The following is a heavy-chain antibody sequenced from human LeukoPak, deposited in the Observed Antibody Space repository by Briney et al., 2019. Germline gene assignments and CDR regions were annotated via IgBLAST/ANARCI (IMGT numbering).Heavy chain of an antibody. V-gene: IGHV3-74*01. CDR3: ARTLVGASSKDPDY. D-gene: IGHD1-26*01. CDR1: GFTFSSHW. J-gene: IGHJ4*02. CDR2: INRYVSST. Sequence: PGGSLRLSCAASGFTFSSHWMHWVRQAPGKGLVWVSRINRYVSSTSYADSVKGRFTISRDNAKNTLYLQMNSLRAEDTAVYYCARTLVGASSKDPDYWGQGTLVTVSS.